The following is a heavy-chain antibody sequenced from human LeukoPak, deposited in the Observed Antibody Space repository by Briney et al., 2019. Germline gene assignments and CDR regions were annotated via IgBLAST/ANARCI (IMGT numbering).Heavy chain of an antibody. V-gene: IGHV3-33*01. CDR1: GFTFSSHG. J-gene: IGHJ4*02. CDR2: IWYDGSNK. CDR3: ARGDAIPLDY. Sequence: PGRSLRLSCAASGFTFSSHGMHWVRQAPGKGLEWVAVIWYDGSNKYYADSVKGRFTISRDNSKNTLYLQMNSLRAEDTAVYYCARGDAIPLDYWGQGTLVTVSS.